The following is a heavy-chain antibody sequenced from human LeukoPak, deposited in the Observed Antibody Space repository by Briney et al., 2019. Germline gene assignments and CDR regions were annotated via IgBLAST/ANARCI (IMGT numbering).Heavy chain of an antibody. J-gene: IGHJ4*02. Sequence: PGGSLRLSCAASGFTFSSYSMNWVRQAPGKGLEWVSSISSSSSYIYYADSVKGRFTISRDNAKNSLYLQMNSLRAEDTAVYYCARDSSTDVVATIDYWGQGTQVTVSS. CDR3: ARDSSTDVVATIDY. D-gene: IGHD5-12*01. V-gene: IGHV3-21*01. CDR1: GFTFSSYS. CDR2: ISSSSSYI.